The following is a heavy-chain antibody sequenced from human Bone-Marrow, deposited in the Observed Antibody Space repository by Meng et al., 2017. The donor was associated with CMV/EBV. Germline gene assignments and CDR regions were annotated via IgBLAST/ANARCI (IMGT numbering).Heavy chain of an antibody. CDR3: ARSFTARDLYYFDY. J-gene: IGHJ4*02. CDR1: GYTFTSYH. CDR2: INPSGGRT. D-gene: IGHD5-24*01. V-gene: IGHV1-46*01. Sequence: ASVKVSCKASGYTFTSYHIHWVRQAPGQGLECMGRINPSGGRTSYAHNFQGRVTMTRNTSISTAYMELSSLRSEDTAVYYCARSFTARDLYYFDYWGQGTLVTVS.